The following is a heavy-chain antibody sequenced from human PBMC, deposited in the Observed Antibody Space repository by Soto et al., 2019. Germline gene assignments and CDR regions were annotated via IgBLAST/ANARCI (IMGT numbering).Heavy chain of an antibody. Sequence: PGGSLRLSCAASGFTFSSYAMHWVRQAPGKGLEWVAVISYDGSNKYYADSVKGRFTISRDNSKNTLYLQMNSLRAEDTAVYYCARDLGYSSGWCRTFYYYGMDVWGQGTTVTVFS. CDR1: GFTFSSYA. CDR3: ARDLGYSSGWCRTFYYYGMDV. CDR2: ISYDGSNK. V-gene: IGHV3-30-3*01. J-gene: IGHJ6*02. D-gene: IGHD6-19*01.